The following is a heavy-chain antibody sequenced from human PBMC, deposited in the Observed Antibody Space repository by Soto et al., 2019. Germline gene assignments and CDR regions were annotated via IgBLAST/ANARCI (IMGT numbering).Heavy chain of an antibody. CDR2: ISHDGTNK. CDR3: AKDEYYYSRSGYYIFDS. Sequence: GGSLRLSCAATGFTFSAYGMHWVRQAPGKGLEWVAAISHDGTNKNYGDSVKGRFTISRDNSKKTLYLQMNSLRPEDTALYYCAKDEYYYSRSGYYIFDSWGQGTLVTVSS. J-gene: IGHJ4*02. D-gene: IGHD3-22*01. V-gene: IGHV3-30*18. CDR1: GFTFSAYG.